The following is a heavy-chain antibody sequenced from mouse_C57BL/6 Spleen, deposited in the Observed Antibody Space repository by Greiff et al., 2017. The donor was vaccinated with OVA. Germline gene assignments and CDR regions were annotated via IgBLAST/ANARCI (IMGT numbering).Heavy chain of an antibody. V-gene: IGHV5-6*01. CDR1: GFTFSSYG. CDR3: ARRGPGAWFAY. Sequence: EVKLVESGGDLVKPGGSLKLSCAASGFTFSSYGMSWVRQTPDKRLEWVATISSGGSYTYYPDSVKGRFTISRDNAKNTLYLQMSSLKSEDTAMYYCARRGPGAWFAYWGQGTLVTVSA. CDR2: ISSGGSYT. J-gene: IGHJ3*01.